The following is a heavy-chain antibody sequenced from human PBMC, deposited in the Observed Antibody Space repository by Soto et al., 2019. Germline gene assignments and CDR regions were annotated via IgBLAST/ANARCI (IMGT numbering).Heavy chain of an antibody. CDR1: GGSISSYY. D-gene: IGHD3-3*01. V-gene: IGHV4-59*01. J-gene: IGHJ5*02. Sequence: SETLSLTCTVSGGSISSYYWSWIRQPPGKGLEWIGYIYYSGSTNYNPSLKSRVTISVDTSKNQFSLKLSSVTAADTAVYYCARGLYYDFWSGYYTDNWFDPWGQGTLVTVSS. CDR2: IYYSGST. CDR3: ARGLYYDFWSGYYTDNWFDP.